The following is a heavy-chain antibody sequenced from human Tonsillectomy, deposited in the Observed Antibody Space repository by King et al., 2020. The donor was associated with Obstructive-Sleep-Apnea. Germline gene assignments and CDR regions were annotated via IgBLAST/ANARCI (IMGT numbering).Heavy chain of an antibody. D-gene: IGHD2-15*01. CDR2: ISWHSGSI. CDR3: AKDVVVAASYAFDI. Sequence: VQLVESGGGLVQPGRSLRLSCAASGFTFDDYAMHWVRQAPGKGLEWVSGISWHSGSIGYADSVKGRFTISRDNAKNSLYLQMNSLRAEDTALYYCAKDVVVAASYAFDIWGQGTMVTVSS. CDR1: GFTFDDYA. V-gene: IGHV3-9*01. J-gene: IGHJ3*02.